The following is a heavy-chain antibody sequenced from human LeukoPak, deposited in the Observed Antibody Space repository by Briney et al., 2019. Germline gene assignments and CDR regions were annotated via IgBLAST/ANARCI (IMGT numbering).Heavy chain of an antibody. Sequence: GGSLRLSCAASGFTFSSYAMTWVRQAPGKGLEWVSYISGGSSTMYYADSVKGRFTISRDNAKNSLYLQVNSLRAEDSAVYYCVKGNPRGYGLDYWGQGTLVTVSS. J-gene: IGHJ4*02. CDR2: ISGGSSTM. CDR3: VKGNPRGYGLDY. D-gene: IGHD5-18*01. V-gene: IGHV3-48*01. CDR1: GFTFSSYA.